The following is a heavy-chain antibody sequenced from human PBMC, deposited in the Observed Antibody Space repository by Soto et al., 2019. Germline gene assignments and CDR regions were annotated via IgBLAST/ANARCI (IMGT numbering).Heavy chain of an antibody. CDR2: ISYDGSNK. J-gene: IGHJ4*02. D-gene: IGHD2-2*01. Sequence: QVQLVESGGGVVQPGRSLRLSCAASGFTFSSYGMHWVRQAPGKGLEWVAVISYDGSNKYYADSVKGRFTISRDNSKNTLYLQMNSLXXXDXAVXXXXXXXXXXXTLVWGQGTLVTVSS. CDR1: GFTFSSYG. CDR3: XXXXXXXXTLV. V-gene: IGHV3-30*03.